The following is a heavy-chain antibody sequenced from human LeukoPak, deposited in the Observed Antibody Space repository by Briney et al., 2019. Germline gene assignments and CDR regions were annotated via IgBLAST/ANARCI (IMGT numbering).Heavy chain of an antibody. CDR2: INPSGGST. CDR3: ARDPPDTAMGGDWFDP. J-gene: IGHJ5*02. V-gene: IGHV1-46*01. Sequence: ASVKVSCKASGYTFTSYYMHWVRQAPGQGLEWMGIINPSGGSTSYAQKFQGRVTMTRDTSTSTVYMELRRLRSDDTAVYYCARDPPDTAMGGDWFDPWGQGTLVTVSS. D-gene: IGHD5-18*01. CDR1: GYTFTSYY.